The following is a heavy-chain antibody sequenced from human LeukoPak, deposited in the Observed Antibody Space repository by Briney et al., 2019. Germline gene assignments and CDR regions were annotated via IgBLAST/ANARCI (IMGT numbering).Heavy chain of an antibody. CDR1: GSTFSTYA. CDR2: IIPILGTS. V-gene: IGHV1-69*01. CDR3: ATTRDYYDNSGYTLLQD. J-gene: IGHJ1*01. Sequence: SVKVSCKASGSTFSTYAVNWVRQAPGQGLEWMGGIIPILGTSNYAQSFQGRLTITADESSGTAYMALSSLRSEDTAIYYCATTRDYYDNSGYTLLQDWGQSTLVTVSS. D-gene: IGHD3-22*01.